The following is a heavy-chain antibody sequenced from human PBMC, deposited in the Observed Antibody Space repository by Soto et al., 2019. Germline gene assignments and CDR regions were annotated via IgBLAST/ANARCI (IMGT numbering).Heavy chain of an antibody. J-gene: IGHJ4*02. V-gene: IGHV3-33*01. CDR2: IWFDGKRK. D-gene: IGHD1-7*01. CDR3: ARGTSPFNFDY. CDR1: GFIFNKIG. Sequence: QVHLVESGGGVVQPGRSLRLSCAASGFIFNKIGMHWVRQAPGKGLEWVALIWFDGKRKYYADSVKGRFTVSRDNSNNTFFLQMDSLRANDTAVYFCARGTSPFNFDYWGRGTLVTVSS.